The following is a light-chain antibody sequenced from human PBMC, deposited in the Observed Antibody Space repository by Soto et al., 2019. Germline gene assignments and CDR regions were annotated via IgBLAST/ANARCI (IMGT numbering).Light chain of an antibody. CDR2: QNN. CDR3: QSYDSSLSAVV. CDR1: SSNIGAGYD. J-gene: IGLJ2*01. Sequence: QSVLTQPPSVSGAPGQRVSISCTGSSSNIGAGYDVHWYEHLPGTAPKLLIYQNNNRPSGVPDRFSGYKSGTSASLAITGLQAEDEADYYCQSYDSSLSAVVFGGGTKVNVL. V-gene: IGLV1-40*01.